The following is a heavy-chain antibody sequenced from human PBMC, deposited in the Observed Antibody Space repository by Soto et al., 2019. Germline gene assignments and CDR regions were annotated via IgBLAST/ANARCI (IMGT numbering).Heavy chain of an antibody. Sequence: GGSLRLSCAASGFTFSSYAMSWVRQAPGKGLEWVSAISGSGGSTYYADSVKGRFTISRDNSKNTLYLQMNSLRAEDTAVYYCAKPLGDYYDSSGYSALDYWGQGTLVTVPS. J-gene: IGHJ4*02. D-gene: IGHD3-22*01. CDR3: AKPLGDYYDSSGYSALDY. CDR1: GFTFSSYA. CDR2: ISGSGGST. V-gene: IGHV3-23*01.